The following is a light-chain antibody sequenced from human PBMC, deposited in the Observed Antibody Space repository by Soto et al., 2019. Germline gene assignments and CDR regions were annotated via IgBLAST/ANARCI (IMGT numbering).Light chain of an antibody. Sequence: QSVLAQPAAVSGSPGQSITISCSGSSSDIGSMNFVSWYQHHPGKAPKVVIFEVTNRPSGVSDRFSGSKSGNSASLTISGLQPEDEADYYCSSYTVTSTLLFGGGTQLTVL. J-gene: IGLJ2*01. CDR3: SSYTVTSTLL. V-gene: IGLV2-14*01. CDR1: SSDIGSMNF. CDR2: EVT.